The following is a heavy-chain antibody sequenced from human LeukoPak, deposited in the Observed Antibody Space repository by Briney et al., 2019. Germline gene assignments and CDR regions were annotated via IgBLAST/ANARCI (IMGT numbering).Heavy chain of an antibody. CDR2: ISGSGGST. Sequence: PGGSLRLSCAASGYTFSSYAMSWVRQAPGKGLKWVSAISGSGGSTYYADSVKGRFTISRDNSKNTLYLQMNSLRAEDTAVYYCAKDPYYYDSSGYSYAQHWGQGTLVTVSS. CDR3: AKDPYYYDSSGYSYAQH. CDR1: GYTFSSYA. D-gene: IGHD3-22*01. J-gene: IGHJ1*01. V-gene: IGHV3-23*01.